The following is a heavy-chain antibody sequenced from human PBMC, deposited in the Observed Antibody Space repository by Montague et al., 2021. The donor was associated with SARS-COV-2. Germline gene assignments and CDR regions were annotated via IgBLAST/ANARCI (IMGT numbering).Heavy chain of an antibody. J-gene: IGHJ4*02. CDR3: AREYSSGVYFDE. V-gene: IGHV2-70*01. Sequence: LEWLALIDWDADKYSRTSLKTRLTISKDTSKNQVVLTMTNMDPVDTATYYCAREYSSGVYFDEWGKGTLVTVAS. CDR2: IDWDADK. D-gene: IGHD6-19*01.